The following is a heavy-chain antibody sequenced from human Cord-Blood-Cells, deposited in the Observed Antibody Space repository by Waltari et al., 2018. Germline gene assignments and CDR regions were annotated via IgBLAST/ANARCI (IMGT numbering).Heavy chain of an antibody. CDR1: GYSFTSYW. CDR3: ARQRHYDILTGPPDTGYYYYGMDV. V-gene: IGHV5-51*01. CDR2: IYPGDSDT. D-gene: IGHD3-9*01. J-gene: IGHJ6*02. Sequence: EVQLVQSGAEVKKPGESLKISCKGSGYSFTSYWIGWVRQIPGKGLEWMGIIYPGDSDTRYSPSFQGQVTISADKSISTAYLQWSSLKASDTAMYYCARQRHYDILTGPPDTGYYYYGMDVWGQGTTVTVSS.